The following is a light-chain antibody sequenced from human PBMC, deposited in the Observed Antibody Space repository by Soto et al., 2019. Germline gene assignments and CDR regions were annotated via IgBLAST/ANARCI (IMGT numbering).Light chain of an antibody. CDR1: SSDVGSYNL. CDR3: CSYAGSPYV. Sequence: QSVLPHPASVSGVPGQSITISCPGTSSDVGSYNLVSWYQQHPGKAPKLMIYEGSKRPSGVSNRFSGSKSGNTASLTISGLQAEDEADYYCCSYAGSPYVFGTGTKVTVL. CDR2: EGS. V-gene: IGLV2-23*01. J-gene: IGLJ1*01.